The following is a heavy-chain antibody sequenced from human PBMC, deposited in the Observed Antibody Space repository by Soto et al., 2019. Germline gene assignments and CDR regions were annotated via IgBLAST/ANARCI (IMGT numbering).Heavy chain of an antibody. CDR1: GGTFSSYA. Sequence: QVQLVQSGAEVRQPASSVKVSCKTSGGTFSSYAISWVRQAPGQGLEWMGGIVPIVDTSTYAQKFQGRVTITEDESTSTVCMELSSLRSDDTAVYYCVRVVAIPGYPDNWGQGTLVTVSS. D-gene: IGHD5-12*01. V-gene: IGHV1-69*12. CDR2: IVPIVDTS. CDR3: VRVVAIPGYPDN. J-gene: IGHJ4*02.